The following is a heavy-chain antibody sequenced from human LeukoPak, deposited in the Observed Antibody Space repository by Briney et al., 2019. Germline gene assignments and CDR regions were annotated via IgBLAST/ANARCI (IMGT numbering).Heavy chain of an antibody. D-gene: IGHD6-6*01. CDR3: ARGSERLVSAFDI. J-gene: IGHJ3*02. Sequence: SQTLSLTCTVSGGSISSGDYYWSWIRQPPGKGLEWIGYIYCSGSTYYNPSLKSRVTISVDTSKNQFSLKLGSVTAADTAVYYCARGSERLVSAFDIWGQGTMVTVSS. CDR1: GGSISSGDYY. V-gene: IGHV4-30-4*08. CDR2: IYCSGST.